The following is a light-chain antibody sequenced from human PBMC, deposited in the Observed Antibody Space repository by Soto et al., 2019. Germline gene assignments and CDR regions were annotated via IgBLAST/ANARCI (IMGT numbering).Light chain of an antibody. CDR1: QSVGTN. CDR2: TSS. CDR3: QQSYSTPLT. V-gene: IGKV1-39*01. Sequence: DIQMTQSPSSLSASLGDRVTITCRAGQSVGTNLNWYQQKPGRAPKLLIYTSSSLQSGVPSRFSGSGSGTEFTLTISSLQPEDYATYYCQQSYSTPLTFGGGTKVEIK. J-gene: IGKJ4*01.